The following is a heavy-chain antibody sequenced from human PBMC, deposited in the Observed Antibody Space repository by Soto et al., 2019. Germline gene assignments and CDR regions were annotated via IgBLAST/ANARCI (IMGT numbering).Heavy chain of an antibody. J-gene: IGHJ4*02. Sequence: GGSLRLSCAASGFTVSSNYMSWVRQAPGKGLEWVSVIYSGGSTYYADSVKGRFTISRHNSKNTLYLQMNSLRAEDTAVYYCARGLWEEQWLGLYFDYWGQGTLVTVSS. CDR3: ARGLWEEQWLGLYFDY. CDR1: GFTVSSNY. V-gene: IGHV3-53*04. D-gene: IGHD6-19*01. CDR2: IYSGGST.